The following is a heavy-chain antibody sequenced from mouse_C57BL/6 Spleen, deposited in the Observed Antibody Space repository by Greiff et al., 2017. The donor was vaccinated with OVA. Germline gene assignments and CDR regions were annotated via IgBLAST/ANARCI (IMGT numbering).Heavy chain of an antibody. V-gene: IGHV1-64*01. Sequence: VKLQQSGAELVKPGASVKLSCKASGYTFTSYWMHWVKQRPGQGLEWIGMIHPNSGSTNYNEKFKSKATLTVDKSSSTAYMQLSSLTSEDSAVYYCARSDYYGSSYDYWGQGTTLTVSS. D-gene: IGHD1-1*01. CDR3: ARSDYYGSSYDY. J-gene: IGHJ2*01. CDR2: IHPNSGST. CDR1: GYTFTSYW.